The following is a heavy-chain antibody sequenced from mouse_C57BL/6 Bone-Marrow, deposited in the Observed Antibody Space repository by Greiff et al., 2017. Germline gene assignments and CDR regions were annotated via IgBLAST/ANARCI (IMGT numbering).Heavy chain of an antibody. Sequence: QVKLQQSGAELVKPGASVKISCKASGYAFSSYWMNWVKQRPGKGLEWIGQIYPGDGDTNYNGKFKGKATLTADKSTSTAYMQLSSLNSEDSAVYFCARRANWDTVFGYWGQGTTLTVSS. D-gene: IGHD4-1*01. V-gene: IGHV1-80*01. CDR2: IYPGDGDT. CDR1: GYAFSSYW. CDR3: ARRANWDTVFGY. J-gene: IGHJ2*01.